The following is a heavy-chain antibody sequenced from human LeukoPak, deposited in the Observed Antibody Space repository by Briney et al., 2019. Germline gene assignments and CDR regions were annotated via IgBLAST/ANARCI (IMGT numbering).Heavy chain of an antibody. V-gene: IGHV4-39*07. CDR2: IYYSGST. CDR1: GGSISSSSYY. Sequence: SETLSLTCTVSGGSISSSSYYWGWIRQPPGKGLEWIGSIYYSGSTYYNPSLKSRVTISVDTSKNQFSLKLSSVTAADTAAYYCARDNLEYSSSWYVTPWGQGTLVTVSS. J-gene: IGHJ4*02. D-gene: IGHD6-13*01. CDR3: ARDNLEYSSSWYVTP.